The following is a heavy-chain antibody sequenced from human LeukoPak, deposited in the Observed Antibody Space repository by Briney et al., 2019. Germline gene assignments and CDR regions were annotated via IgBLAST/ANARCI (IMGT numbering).Heavy chain of an antibody. V-gene: IGHV5-51*01. CDR3: ARVQAGVIAEYYFDY. CDR1: GYGFTSYW. CDR2: IYSGDSDT. J-gene: IGHJ4*02. D-gene: IGHD3-10*01. Sequence: GESLKIPCKGSGYGFTSYWIGWVRQMPGKGLEWLGIIYSGDSDTRYSPSFQGQVTITAEKSISTAYLQWSSLKASDTAMYYCARVQAGVIAEYYFDYWGQGTLVTVSS.